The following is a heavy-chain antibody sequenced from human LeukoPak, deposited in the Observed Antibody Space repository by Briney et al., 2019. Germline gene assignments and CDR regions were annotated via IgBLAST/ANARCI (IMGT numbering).Heavy chain of an antibody. CDR2: IWYDGSNK. D-gene: IGHD2-21*02. CDR3: AREGEDVVVTAIPYYYYYYGMDV. V-gene: IGHV3-33*08. J-gene: IGHJ6*04. CDR1: GFTFSS. Sequence: GGSLRLSCAASGFTFSSMNWVRQAPGKGLEWVAVIWYDGSNKYYADSVKGRFTISRDNSKNTLYLQMNSLRAEDTAVYYCAREGEDVVVTAIPYYYYYYGMDVWGKGTTVTVSS.